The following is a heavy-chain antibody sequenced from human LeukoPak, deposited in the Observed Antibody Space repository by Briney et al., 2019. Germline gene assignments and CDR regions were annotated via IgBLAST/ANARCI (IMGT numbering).Heavy chain of an antibody. Sequence: TSVKVSCKASGFTFTSSAVQWVRQARGQRLEWIGWIVVGSGNTNYAQKFQERVTITRDMSTSTAYMELSSLRSEDTAVYYCARMSVVAATVFYYYYGMDVWGQGTTVTVSS. D-gene: IGHD2-15*01. V-gene: IGHV1-58*01. J-gene: IGHJ6*02. CDR2: IVVGSGNT. CDR1: GFTFTSSA. CDR3: ARMSVVAATVFYYYYGMDV.